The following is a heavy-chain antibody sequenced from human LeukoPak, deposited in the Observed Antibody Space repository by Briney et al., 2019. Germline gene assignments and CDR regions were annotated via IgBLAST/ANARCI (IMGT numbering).Heavy chain of an antibody. CDR3: ARGGRRPRSGAGSYYYYYMDV. V-gene: IGHV4-34*01. D-gene: IGHD3-10*01. CDR2: INHSGST. Sequence: SETLSVTCAVYGGSFSGYYWCWIRQPPGKGLEWIGEINHSGSTNYNPSLKSRVTISVDTSKNQFSLKLSSVTAADTAVYYCARGGRRPRSGAGSYYYYYMDVWGKGTTVTVSS. J-gene: IGHJ6*03. CDR1: GGSFSGYY.